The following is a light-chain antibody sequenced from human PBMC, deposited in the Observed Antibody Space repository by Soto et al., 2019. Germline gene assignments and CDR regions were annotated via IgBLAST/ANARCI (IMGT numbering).Light chain of an antibody. J-gene: IGLJ2*01. CDR2: AVS. CDR1: SSDVGDHNS. Sequence: QAVLTQPASVSGSPGQSITISCTGTSSDVGDHNSVSWYQQQPGKAPKLMIYAVSNRPSGVSNRFSGSKSGNTASLTISGLQADDEADYYCGSYTTSITVIFGGGTKLTVL. CDR3: GSYTTSITVI. V-gene: IGLV2-14*03.